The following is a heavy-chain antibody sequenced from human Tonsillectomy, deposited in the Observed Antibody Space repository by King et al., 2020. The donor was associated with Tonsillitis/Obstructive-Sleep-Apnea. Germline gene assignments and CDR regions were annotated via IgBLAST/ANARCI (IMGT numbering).Heavy chain of an antibody. Sequence: VQLVESGGGLVQPGGSLRLSCAASGFTFRSYNMNWVRQAPGKGLEWVSSISYSAAYISYGASVKGRYTISRDNAENSLYLQMNSLSVEDTAVYYCARDQTANRGFDLWGQGTLVTVSS. CDR3: ARDQTANRGFDL. J-gene: IGHJ4*02. V-gene: IGHV3-21*01. D-gene: IGHD2-21*02. CDR1: GFTFRSYN. CDR2: ISYSAAYI.